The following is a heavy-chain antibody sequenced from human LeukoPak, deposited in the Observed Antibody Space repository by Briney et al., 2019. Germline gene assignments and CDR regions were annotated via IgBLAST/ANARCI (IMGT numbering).Heavy chain of an antibody. V-gene: IGHV3-23*01. Sequence: GGSLRLSCAASGFSFSSHWVHWVRQAPGKGLEWVSAISGSGGSTYYADSVKGRFTISRDNSKNTLYLQMNSLRAEDTAVYYCAKDRPRNFWSDYWGQGTLVTVSS. CDR3: AKDRPRNFWSDY. CDR1: GFSFSSHW. CDR2: ISGSGGST. D-gene: IGHD3-3*01. J-gene: IGHJ4*02.